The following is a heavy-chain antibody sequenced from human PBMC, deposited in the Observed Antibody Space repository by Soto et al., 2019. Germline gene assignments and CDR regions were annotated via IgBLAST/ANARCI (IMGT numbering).Heavy chain of an antibody. CDR2: IYSSGST. D-gene: IGHD6-19*01. CDR1: GGSISNYY. Sequence: SETLSLTCTVSGGSISNYYWNWIRQSPGKGLEWIGYIYSSGSTHYNPSLQNRVTISIDTSKTQVSLKVNSVTAADTAVYYCARGKQWYSSAPNWFDPWGQGTLVTVS. CDR3: ARGKQWYSSAPNWFDP. J-gene: IGHJ5*02. V-gene: IGHV4-59*01.